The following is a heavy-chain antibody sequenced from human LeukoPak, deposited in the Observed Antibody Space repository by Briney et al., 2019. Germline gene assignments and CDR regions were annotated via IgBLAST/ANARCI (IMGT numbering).Heavy chain of an antibody. Sequence: ASVKVSCKASGYTFTSYDINWVRQATGQGLEWMGWMNPNSGNTGYAQKFQGRVTITRNTSISTAYMELSRLRSDDTAVYYCAIGVKYYYDSSGYPLVWGQGTLVTVSS. CDR2: MNPNSGNT. D-gene: IGHD3-22*01. V-gene: IGHV1-8*03. CDR1: GYTFTSYD. CDR3: AIGVKYYYDSSGYPLV. J-gene: IGHJ4*02.